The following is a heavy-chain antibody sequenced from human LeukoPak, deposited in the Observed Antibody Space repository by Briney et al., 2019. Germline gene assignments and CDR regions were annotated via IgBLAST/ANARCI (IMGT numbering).Heavy chain of an antibody. D-gene: IGHD3-16*01. CDR3: ATFPDY. CDR1: GCTFSNYA. V-gene: IGHV1-69*04. CDR2: SIPILGIA. Sequence: ASVTVSFKSTGCTFSNYAISWVRQPPGQGREWVGRSIPILGIANYAQKCQGRVTITPDKSTSTAYMELSSLRSEDTDVYYCATFPDYWGQGSLVTVSS. J-gene: IGHJ4*02.